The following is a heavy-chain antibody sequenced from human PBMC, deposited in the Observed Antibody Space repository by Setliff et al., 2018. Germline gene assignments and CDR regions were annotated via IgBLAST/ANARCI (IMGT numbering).Heavy chain of an antibody. J-gene: IGHJ3*02. CDR2: IIPIFGTA. CDR3: ARVLFHCSSTSCYLDAFDI. D-gene: IGHD2-2*01. V-gene: IGHV1-69*06. Sequence: GASVKVSCKASGGTFSSYAISWVRQAPGQGLEWMGGIIPIFGTANYAQKFQGRVTITADKSTSTAYMELSRLRSEDTAVYYCARVLFHCSSTSCYLDAFDIWGQGTMVTVSS. CDR1: GGTFSSYA.